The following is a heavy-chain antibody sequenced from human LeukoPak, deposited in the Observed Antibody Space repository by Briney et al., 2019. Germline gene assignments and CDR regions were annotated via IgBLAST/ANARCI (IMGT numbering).Heavy chain of an antibody. CDR1: GGSFSIYA. J-gene: IGHJ5*02. CDR3: ARAAEGYCSSTSCYPGDNWFDP. V-gene: IGHV1-69*05. D-gene: IGHD2-2*01. Sequence: GASAKVSCKPSGGSFSIYAIRWVRQAPGQGLEWMGGCIPIFGTANYAQKFQGTVTITTDESTSTTYMALSSLRSEDTAVYYCARAAEGYCSSTSCYPGDNWFDPWGQGTLVTVSS. CDR2: CIPIFGTA.